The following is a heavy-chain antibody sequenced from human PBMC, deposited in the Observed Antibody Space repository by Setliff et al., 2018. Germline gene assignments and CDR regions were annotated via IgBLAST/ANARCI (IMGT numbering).Heavy chain of an antibody. Sequence: SETLSLTCTVSGGSISSSSYYWGWIRQPPGKGLEWIGRLDYSGSTYYNPSLKSRVTISVDRSKNQFSLKLSSVIAADTAVYYCARELYSSSSGGFYYYYYMDVWGKGTTVTVSS. D-gene: IGHD6-6*01. CDR1: GGSISSSSYY. J-gene: IGHJ6*03. CDR2: LDYSGST. CDR3: ARELYSSSSGGFYYYYYMDV. V-gene: IGHV4-39*07.